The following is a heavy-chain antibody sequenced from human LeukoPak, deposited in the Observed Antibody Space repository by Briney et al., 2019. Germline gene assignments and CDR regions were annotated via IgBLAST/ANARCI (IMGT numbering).Heavy chain of an antibody. CDR1: GGSISSYY. D-gene: IGHD5-18*01. Sequence: PSETLSLTCTVSGGSISSYYWSWIRQPPGKGLEWIGYIYYSGSTNYNPSLKSRVTISVDTSKNQFSLKLSSVTAADTAVYYCARVPATAMVTADYYYGMDVWGRGTTVTVSS. J-gene: IGHJ6*02. CDR3: ARVPATAMVTADYYYGMDV. CDR2: IYYSGST. V-gene: IGHV4-59*08.